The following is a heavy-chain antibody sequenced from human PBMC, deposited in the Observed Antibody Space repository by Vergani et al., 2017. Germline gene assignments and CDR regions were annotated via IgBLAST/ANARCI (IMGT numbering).Heavy chain of an antibody. D-gene: IGHD2-2*02. V-gene: IGHV3-30-3*01. CDR3: VRDRGLCAGGRCYTEALDY. CDR2: ISFDGTNE. J-gene: IGHJ4*02. CDR1: GFALNRHA. Sequence: QVQLVESGGGVVQPGTSLRLSCVVSGFALNRHAMYWVRQAPGKGLEWVVGISFDGTNEYYPDLVKGRFTISRDIAKNTLYLQVRSLRLEDTGVYHCVRDRGLCAGGRCYTEALDYLGQGTPVTVSS.